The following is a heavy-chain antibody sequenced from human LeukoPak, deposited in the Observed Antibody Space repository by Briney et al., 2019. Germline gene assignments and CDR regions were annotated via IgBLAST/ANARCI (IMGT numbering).Heavy chain of an antibody. J-gene: IGHJ5*02. D-gene: IGHD6-13*01. CDR2: ISYDGSNK. CDR1: GFTFSSHG. V-gene: IGHV3-30*18. CDR3: AKKVIAAAGMGYNWFDP. Sequence: GGSLRLSCAASGFTFSSHGMHWVRQAPGKGLEWVAVISYDGSNKYYADSAKGRFTISRDNSKNTLYLQMNSLRAEDTAVYYCAKKVIAAAGMGYNWFDPWGQGTLVTVSS.